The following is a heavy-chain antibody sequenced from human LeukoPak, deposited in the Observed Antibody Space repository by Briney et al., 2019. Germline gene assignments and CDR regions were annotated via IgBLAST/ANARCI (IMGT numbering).Heavy chain of an antibody. V-gene: IGHV1-18*01. J-gene: IGHJ4*02. Sequence: ASVKVSCKASGYTFTSYGISWVRQAPGQGLEWMGWISAYNGNTNYAQKLQGRVTMTTDTSTSTAYMELRSLRSDDTAVYYCARLIVVVDDYYFDYWSQGTLVTVSS. CDR2: ISAYNGNT. CDR3: ARLIVVVDDYYFDY. D-gene: IGHD3-22*01. CDR1: GYTFTSYG.